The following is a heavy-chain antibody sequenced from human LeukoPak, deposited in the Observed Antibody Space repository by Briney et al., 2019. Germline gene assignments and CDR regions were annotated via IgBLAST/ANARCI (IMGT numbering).Heavy chain of an antibody. D-gene: IGHD6-19*01. CDR1: GFTFSSYE. V-gene: IGHV3-48*03. Sequence: EGSLRLSCAASGFTFSSYEMNWVRQAPGKGLEWVSYITTSGSTIYYADSVKGRFTISRDNSKNTLYLQMDSLRTEDMAVYYCARSSGWFDYWGQGTLVTVSS. CDR2: ITTSGSTI. J-gene: IGHJ4*02. CDR3: ARSSGWFDY.